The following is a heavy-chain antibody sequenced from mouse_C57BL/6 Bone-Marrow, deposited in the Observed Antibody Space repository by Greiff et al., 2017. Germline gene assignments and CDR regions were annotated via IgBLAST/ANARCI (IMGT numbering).Heavy chain of an antibody. D-gene: IGHD1-1*01. CDR3: ARRWYYDGSIDYYAMDY. CDR1: GFTFSSYG. V-gene: IGHV5-6*02. J-gene: IGHJ4*01. Sequence: EVKLMESGGDLVKPGGSLKLSCAASGFTFSSYGMSWVRQTPDKRLEWVATISSGGSYTYYPASVKGRFTISRDNAKNTMYLQMSSLKSEDTAMYYFARRWYYDGSIDYYAMDYWGQGTSVTVSS. CDR2: ISSGGSYT.